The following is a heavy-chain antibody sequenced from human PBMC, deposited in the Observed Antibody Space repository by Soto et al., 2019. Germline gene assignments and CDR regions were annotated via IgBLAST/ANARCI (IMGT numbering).Heavy chain of an antibody. J-gene: IGHJ3*02. V-gene: IGHV3-74*01. Sequence: PGGSLRLSCAASGFTFRRYWMHWVRQAPGKGLVWVSRINSDGSSTNYADSVKGRFTISRDNAKNTLYLQMNSLRAEDTAVYYCARGVSALNDAFDIWGQGTMVTVSS. CDR3: ARGVSALNDAFDI. CDR2: INSDGSST. D-gene: IGHD6-25*01. CDR1: GFTFRRYW.